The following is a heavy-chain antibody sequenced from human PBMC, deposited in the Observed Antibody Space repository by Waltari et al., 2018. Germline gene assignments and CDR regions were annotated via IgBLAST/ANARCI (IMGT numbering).Heavy chain of an antibody. CDR3: ARDRRAYLDV. V-gene: IGHV4-59*02. J-gene: IGHJ6*04. CDR1: GGSVRGHY. Sequence: QVQLQESGPGLVRPSDTLSLTCNVSGGSVRGHYWSLIRQPPGKGLQCIGYIYYAGTSNYSPSLGSRVRRSLDMSKNEISLTMTFVTAADTAVYFCARDRRAYLDVWGKGATVTVSS. CDR2: IYYAGTS.